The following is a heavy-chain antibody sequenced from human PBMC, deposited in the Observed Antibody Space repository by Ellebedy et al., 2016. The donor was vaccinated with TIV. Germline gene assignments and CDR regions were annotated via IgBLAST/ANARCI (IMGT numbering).Heavy chain of an antibody. CDR1: GFPFRSYD. V-gene: IGHV3-13*01. J-gene: IGHJ6*02. Sequence: PGGSLRLSCAASGFPFRSYDMHWVRQAPGNGLEWVSLIGTAADTYYTGSVKGRFTVSREKAENSFFLQMNSLTAEDTGVYYGAGAGRTSSYNSMDVWGPGTTVTVSS. CDR2: IGTAADT. D-gene: IGHD3-10*01. CDR3: AGAGRTSSYNSMDV.